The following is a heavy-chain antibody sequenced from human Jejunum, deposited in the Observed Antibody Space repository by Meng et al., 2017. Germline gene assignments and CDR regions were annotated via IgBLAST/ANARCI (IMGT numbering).Heavy chain of an antibody. CDR2: IYYSGGT. CDR1: GASVSGGYY. CDR3: ATIQSSPHFFNY. D-gene: IGHD6-6*01. Sequence: QVQLQESGPGLVKPSQTLSLTCTVSGASVSGGYYWSWVRQSPGRGLEWIGHIYYSGGTSYCPSFKSRTTISVDTSKRQLSLTLNSVTAADTALYYCATIQSSPHFFNYWGQGTLVTVSS. J-gene: IGHJ4*02. V-gene: IGHV4-30-4*01.